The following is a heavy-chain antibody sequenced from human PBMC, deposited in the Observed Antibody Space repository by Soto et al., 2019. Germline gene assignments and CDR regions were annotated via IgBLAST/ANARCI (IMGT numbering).Heavy chain of an antibody. CDR3: ARLNSGWHQTFDS. D-gene: IGHD6-25*01. CDR2: ISYSGST. V-gene: IGHV4-31*03. CDR1: GGSISSSSYF. Sequence: SETLSLTCTVSGGSISSSSYFWTWIRQHPAKGLEWIGHISYSGSTYFIPSLRSRLSMSVDTSKNQFSLNLTSVTVADTALYYCARLNSGWHQTFDSWGQGTLVTVSS. J-gene: IGHJ4*02.